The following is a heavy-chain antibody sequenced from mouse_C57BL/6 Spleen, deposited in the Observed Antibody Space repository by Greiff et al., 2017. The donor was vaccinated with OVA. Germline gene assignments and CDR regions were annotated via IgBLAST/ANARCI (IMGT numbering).Heavy chain of an antibody. D-gene: IGHD3-3*01. CDR3: ARGQNWYFDV. Sequence: EVKLVESGGGLVKPGGSLKLSCAASGFTFSDYGMHWVRQAPEKGLEWVAYISSGSSTIYYADTVKGRFTISRDNAKNTLSLQMTSLRSEDTAMYYCARGQNWYFDVWGTGTTVTVSS. CDR2: ISSGSSTI. J-gene: IGHJ1*03. V-gene: IGHV5-17*01. CDR1: GFTFSDYG.